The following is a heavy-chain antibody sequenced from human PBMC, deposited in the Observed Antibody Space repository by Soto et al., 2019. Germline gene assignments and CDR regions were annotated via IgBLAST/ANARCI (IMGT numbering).Heavy chain of an antibody. CDR1: GFTFRNYA. D-gene: IGHD6-25*01. CDR3: ARWRRGYYGFYFDL. J-gene: IGHJ4*02. V-gene: IGHV3-23*01. Sequence: GGSLRLSCEASGFTFRNYAMAWVRRAPGKGLEWVSAISGGADRTFYADSVKGRFTISRDNSKNTVYLQMNSLRAEDTAVYYCARWRRGYYGFYFDLWGQGTLVTVSS. CDR2: ISGGADRT.